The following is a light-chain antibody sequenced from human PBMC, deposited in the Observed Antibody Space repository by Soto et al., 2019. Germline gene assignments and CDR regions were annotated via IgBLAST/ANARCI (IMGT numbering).Light chain of an antibody. Sequence: EIVLTQSPGTLSLSPGERATLSCRASQTVIDNYLAWYQHKPGQAPRLLIHGASWRATAIPDRFSGSGSGTDFTLSITRLEPEDFAVYYCQQRSNWPPLTFGGGTKVDIK. CDR2: GAS. CDR1: QTVIDNY. CDR3: QQRSNWPPLT. J-gene: IGKJ4*01. V-gene: IGKV3D-20*02.